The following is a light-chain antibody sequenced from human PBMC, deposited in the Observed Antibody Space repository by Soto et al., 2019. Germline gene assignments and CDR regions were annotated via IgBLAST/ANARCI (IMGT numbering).Light chain of an antibody. CDR1: QSVSSSF. V-gene: IGKV3-20*01. CDR2: AAS. CDR3: QQYAGSPRT. Sequence: EIVLTQSPGTLSLSPGERATLSCMASQSVSSSFLAWYQHKPGQAPRLLIYAASSRATGVPDRFSGSGSGTDFTLTISRLEPEDFAVYFCQQYAGSPRTFGQGTKVDIK. J-gene: IGKJ1*01.